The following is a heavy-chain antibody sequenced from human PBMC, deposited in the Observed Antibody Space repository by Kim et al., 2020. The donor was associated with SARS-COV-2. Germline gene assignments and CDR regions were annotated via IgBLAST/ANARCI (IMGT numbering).Heavy chain of an antibody. CDR1: GFTFSSYA. D-gene: IGHD6-13*01. Sequence: GGSLRLSCSASGFTFSSYAMHWVRQAPGKGLEYVSAISSNGGSTYYADSVKGRFTISRDNSKNTLYLQMSSLRAEDTAVYYCVKGAAAAAPGELFYWGQGTLVTVSS. CDR2: ISSNGGST. CDR3: VKGAAAAAPGELFY. J-gene: IGHJ4*02. V-gene: IGHV3-64D*06.